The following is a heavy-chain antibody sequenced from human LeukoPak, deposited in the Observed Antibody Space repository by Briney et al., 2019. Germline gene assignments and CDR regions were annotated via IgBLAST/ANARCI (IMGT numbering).Heavy chain of an antibody. Sequence: GGSLRLSCAASGFTFSSYGMSWVRQAPGKGPEWVSYISSSSSTIYYADSVKGRFTISRDNAKNSLYLQMNSLRAEDTAVYYCARDPSSWYYYYMDVWGKGTTVTVSS. CDR1: GFTFSSYG. CDR3: ARDPSSWYYYYMDV. CDR2: ISSSSSTI. D-gene: IGHD6-13*01. V-gene: IGHV3-48*01. J-gene: IGHJ6*03.